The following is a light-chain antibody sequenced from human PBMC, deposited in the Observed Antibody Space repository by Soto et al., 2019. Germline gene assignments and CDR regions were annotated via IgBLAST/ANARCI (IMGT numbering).Light chain of an antibody. V-gene: IGKV3-15*01. Sequence: TVLTQSPGTLSLSPGERATLSCRASQNVSSNLLVWYQQHPGQAPRLLISDASTRATSIPARFNGSGSGTEFTLAISSLQSEDFAIYYCHQYNTWPLTFGGGTKVEIK. CDR3: HQYNTWPLT. J-gene: IGKJ4*01. CDR1: QNVSSN. CDR2: DAS.